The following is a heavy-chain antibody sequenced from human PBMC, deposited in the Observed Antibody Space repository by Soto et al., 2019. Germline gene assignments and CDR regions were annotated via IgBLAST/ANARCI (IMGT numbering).Heavy chain of an antibody. V-gene: IGHV1-18*01. D-gene: IGHD4-17*01. Sequence: QVQLVQSGPEVQKPGASLKVSCKASGYTFTASGISWVRQAPGQGLEWMGWTSIYNGHTEYSPKFLGRGVMTTDTSADTAYLERKSLRPDDAALYYCARWDEYGASDQYHFDPWGQGTLVTVSS. J-gene: IGHJ5*02. CDR3: ARWDEYGASDQYHFDP. CDR1: GYTFTASG. CDR2: TSIYNGHT.